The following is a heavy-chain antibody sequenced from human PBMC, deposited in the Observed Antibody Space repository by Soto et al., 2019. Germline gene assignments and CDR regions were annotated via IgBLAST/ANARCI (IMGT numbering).Heavy chain of an antibody. J-gene: IGHJ4*02. CDR1: EFFFSSYA. CDR2: IGGSGGYK. CDR3: AKDAAMVSSTFNYFDY. D-gene: IGHD6-13*01. V-gene: IGHV3-23*01. Sequence: EVQLLESGGGLVQPGGSLRLSCAASEFFFSSYAMSWVRQAPGKGLEWVSGIGGSGGYKSYADSVKGRFTISRDNSKNTLYLQMESLVAEDTAVYYCAKDAAMVSSTFNYFDYWGQGTLVAVSS.